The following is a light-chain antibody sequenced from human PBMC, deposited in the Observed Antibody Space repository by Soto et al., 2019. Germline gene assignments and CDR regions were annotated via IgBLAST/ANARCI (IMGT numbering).Light chain of an antibody. V-gene: IGKV1-6*01. Sequence: AIQMTQSPSSLSASVGDRVTITCRASQGIRSALGWYQQKPGKVPKLLIYAASTLQSGVPSRFSGSGSGTDFTLTISSLQPEDFATYYCLLDFSYFWAFGQGTKVDNK. CDR1: QGIRSA. CDR2: AAS. J-gene: IGKJ1*01. CDR3: LLDFSYFWA.